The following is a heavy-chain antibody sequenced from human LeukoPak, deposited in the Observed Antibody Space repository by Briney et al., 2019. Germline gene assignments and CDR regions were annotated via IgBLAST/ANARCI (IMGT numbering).Heavy chain of an antibody. D-gene: IGHD5-18*01. J-gene: IGHJ5*02. CDR1: GGSFSGYY. CDR2: INHSGST. V-gene: IGHV4-34*01. CDR3: ARGPRGYSYGFRGNWFDP. Sequence: SETLSLTCAVYGGSFSGYYWSWIRQPPGKGLEWIGEINHSGSTNYNPPLKSRVTISVDTSENQFSLKLSSVTAADTAVYYCARGPRGYSYGFRGNWFDPWGQGTLVTVSS.